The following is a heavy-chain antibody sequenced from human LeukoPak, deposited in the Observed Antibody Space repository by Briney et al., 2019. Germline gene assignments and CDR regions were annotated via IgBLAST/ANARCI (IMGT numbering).Heavy chain of an antibody. CDR1: GFTFSSYA. CDR3: AKSGGYSGYDLGY. J-gene: IGHJ4*02. Sequence: GRSLRLSCAASGFTFSSYAMHWVRQAPGKGLEWVAVISYDGSNKYYADSVKGRFTISRDNSKNTLYLQMNSLRAEDTAVYYCAKSGGYSGYDLGYWGQGTLVTVAS. CDR2: ISYDGSNK. D-gene: IGHD5-12*01. V-gene: IGHV3-30*04.